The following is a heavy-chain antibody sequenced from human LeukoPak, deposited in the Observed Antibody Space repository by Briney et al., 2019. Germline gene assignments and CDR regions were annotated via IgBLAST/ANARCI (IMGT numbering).Heavy chain of an antibody. CDR1: GASFNTYY. CDR3: ARGPVGLPDDRLSLFFDF. CDR2: VNHDGDT. Sequence: PSETLSLTCAVSGASFNTYYWTWIRQSPDKGLEWIGDVNHDGDTNFNPSLRSRVVMSVDASKNQFSLKLTSVTAADTAIYLCARGPVGLPDDRLSLFFDFWGQGSLVTVSS. D-gene: IGHD3-16*01. J-gene: IGHJ5*01. V-gene: IGHV4-34*01.